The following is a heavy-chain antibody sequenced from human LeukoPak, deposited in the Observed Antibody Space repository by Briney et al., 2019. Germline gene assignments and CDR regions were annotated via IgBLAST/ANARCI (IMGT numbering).Heavy chain of an antibody. J-gene: IGHJ6*03. Sequence: SETLFLACTVSGGSISSSSYYWGWIRQPPGKGLEWIGSIYYSGSTYYNPSLKSRVTISVDTSKNQFSLKLSSVTAADTAVYYCARHKGSGSYSYYYYYMDVWGKGTTVTVSS. D-gene: IGHD3-10*01. CDR1: GGSISSSSYY. CDR3: ARHKGSGSYSYYYYYMDV. V-gene: IGHV4-39*01. CDR2: IYYSGST.